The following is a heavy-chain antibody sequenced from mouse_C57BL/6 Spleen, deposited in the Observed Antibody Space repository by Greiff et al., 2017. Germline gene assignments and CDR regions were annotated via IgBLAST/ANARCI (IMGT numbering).Heavy chain of an antibody. V-gene: IGHV1-26*01. D-gene: IGHD2-5*01. CDR1: GYTFTDYY. CDR2: INPNNGGT. J-gene: IGHJ2*01. CDR3: ANIYYSKCDYFDY. Sequence: EVQLQQSGPELVKPGASVKISCKASGYTFTDYYMNWVKQSHGKSLEWIGDINPNNGGTSYNQKFKGKATLTADKSSSTAYMELRSLTSEDSAVYYCANIYYSKCDYFDYWGQGTTLTVSS.